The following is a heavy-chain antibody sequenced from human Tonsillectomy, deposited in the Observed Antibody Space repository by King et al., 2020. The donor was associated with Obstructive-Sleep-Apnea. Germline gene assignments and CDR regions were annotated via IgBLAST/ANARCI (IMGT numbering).Heavy chain of an antibody. CDR1: GYTFTELS. J-gene: IGHJ6*02. CDR3: ATAPETVHRGWLLSRFYGRRGMDV. D-gene: IGHD3-3*01. V-gene: IGHV1-24*01. Sequence: QLVQSGAEVKKPGASVKVSCKVSGYTFTELSMHWVRQAPGKGLEWMGGFDPEDGETIYAQKFQGRVTMTEDTSTDTAYMELSSLRSEDTAVYYCATAPETVHRGWLLSRFYGRRGMDVWGQGTTVTVSS. CDR2: FDPEDGET.